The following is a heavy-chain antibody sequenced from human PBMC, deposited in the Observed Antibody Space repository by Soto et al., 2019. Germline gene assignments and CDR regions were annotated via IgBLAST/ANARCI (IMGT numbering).Heavy chain of an antibody. Sequence: PGWSLSLSCAASGFTFSSYAIRGFRQAPGKGLEWVSGINWNGGSTGYADSVKGRFTISRDNAKNSLYLQMNSLRAEDTALYYCARDKYPYSSLDAFDIWGQGTMVTVSS. CDR3: ARDKYPYSSLDAFDI. V-gene: IGHV3-20*04. CDR1: GFTFSSYA. D-gene: IGHD6-19*01. J-gene: IGHJ3*02. CDR2: INWNGGST.